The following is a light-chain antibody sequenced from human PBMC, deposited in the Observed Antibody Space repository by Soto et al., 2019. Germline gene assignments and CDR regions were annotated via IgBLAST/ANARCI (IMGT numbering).Light chain of an antibody. Sequence: EIVLTQSPGTLSLSPGDRATLSCRASQIISSAYLAWYEERPGQAPRLLIYASSSRATGIPDRFSGSGSGTHFTLSVSRLEPVDFAVYYCQQCGSSLPWTFGQGTKVEMK. CDR3: QQCGSSLPWT. CDR1: QIISSAY. J-gene: IGKJ1*01. CDR2: ASS. V-gene: IGKV3-20*01.